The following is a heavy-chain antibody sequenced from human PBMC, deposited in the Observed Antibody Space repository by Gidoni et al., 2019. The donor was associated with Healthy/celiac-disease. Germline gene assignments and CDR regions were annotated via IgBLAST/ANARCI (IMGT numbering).Heavy chain of an antibody. J-gene: IGHJ6*02. Sequence: QVQLVQSGAEVKKPGASVKVSCKASGYTFTSYDINWVRQATGQGLEWMGWMNPNSGNTGYAQKFQGRVTMTRNTSISTAYMELSSLRSEDTAVYYCARGYVPAAPLSLGMDVWGQGTTVTVSS. V-gene: IGHV1-8*01. D-gene: IGHD2-2*01. CDR3: ARGYVPAAPLSLGMDV. CDR2: MNPNSGNT. CDR1: GYTFTSYD.